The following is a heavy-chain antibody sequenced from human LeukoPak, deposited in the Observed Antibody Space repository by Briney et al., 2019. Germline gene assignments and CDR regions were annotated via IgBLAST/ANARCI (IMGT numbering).Heavy chain of an antibody. V-gene: IGHV1-8*01. CDR1: GYTFISYD. Sequence: GASVKVSCKASGYTFISYDINWVRQATGQGLEWMGWMNPNSGNTGYAQKFQGRVTMTRNTSISTAYMELSSLRSEDTAVYYCARDLGCGGDCYASDIWGQGTMVTVSS. CDR3: ARDLGCGGDCYASDI. J-gene: IGHJ3*02. D-gene: IGHD2-21*02. CDR2: MNPNSGNT.